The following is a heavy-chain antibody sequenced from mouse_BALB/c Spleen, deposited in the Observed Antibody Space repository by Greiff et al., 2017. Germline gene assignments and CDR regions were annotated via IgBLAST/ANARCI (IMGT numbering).Heavy chain of an antibody. CDR2: INPSTGYT. D-gene: IGHD2-14*01. CDR3: ARRPLGFYYFDY. J-gene: IGHJ2*01. Sequence: VQLQQSGAELAKPGASVKMSCKASGYTFTSYWMHWVKQRPGQGLEWIGYINPSTGYTEYNQKFKDKATLTADKSSSTAYMQLSSLTSEDSAVYYCARRPLGFYYFDYWGQGTTLTVSS. CDR1: GYTFTSYW. V-gene: IGHV1-7*01.